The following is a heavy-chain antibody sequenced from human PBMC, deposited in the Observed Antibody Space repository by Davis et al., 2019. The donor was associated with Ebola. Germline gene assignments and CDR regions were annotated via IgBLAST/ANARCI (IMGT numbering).Heavy chain of an antibody. CDR2: ISAYNGNT. J-gene: IGHJ4*02. CDR3: ARVSGRGSSWYHLDN. CDR1: GYTFTNYG. V-gene: IGHV1-18*01. Sequence: ASVKVSCKTSGYTFTNYGISWVRQAPGQGLEWMAWISAYNGNTNYAQNFQGRVTVTTDTSTSTAYMELRSLRSDDTAVYYCARVSGRGSSWYHLDNWGQGTLVTVSS. D-gene: IGHD6-13*01.